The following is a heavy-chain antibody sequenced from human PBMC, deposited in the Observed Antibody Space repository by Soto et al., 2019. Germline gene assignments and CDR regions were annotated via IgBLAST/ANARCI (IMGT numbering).Heavy chain of an antibody. J-gene: IGHJ6*02. CDR2: IIPMFATR. D-gene: IGHD3-22*01. CDR3: ARARISMIVGGASYYAMDA. V-gene: IGHV1-69*12. Sequence: QVQLVQSGAEVKKPGSSVKVSCKASAGTFSSYAMNWVRQAPGQGLEWMGGIIPMFATRNYAQKFQGRVTITADESTRTAYMELSSLRSEDTAVYYCARARISMIVGGASYYAMDAWGQGTTVTVSS. CDR1: AGTFSSYA.